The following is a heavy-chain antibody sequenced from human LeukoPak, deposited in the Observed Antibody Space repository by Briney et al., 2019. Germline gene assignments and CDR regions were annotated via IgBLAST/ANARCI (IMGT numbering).Heavy chain of an antibody. CDR3: ARVGGSSLIT. J-gene: IGHJ3*01. D-gene: IGHD3-10*01. CDR1: GDTFSSYA. CDR2: IIPIFGTA. Sequence: ASVKVSCKASGDTFSSYAISWVRQAPGQGLEWMGGIIPIFGTANYAQKFQGRVTITADESTSTAYMELSSLRSEDTAVYYCARVGGSSLITWGQGTMVTVSS. V-gene: IGHV1-69*13.